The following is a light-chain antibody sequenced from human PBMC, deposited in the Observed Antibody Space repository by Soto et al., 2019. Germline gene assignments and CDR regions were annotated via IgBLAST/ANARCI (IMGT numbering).Light chain of an antibody. Sequence: QSALTQPTSASGSPGQSVTISCTGTSSDVGGYNSVSWYQQHPGKAPKLMIFEVSRRPSGVPDRFSGSKSGNTASLTVSGLQAEDEADYYCSSYAGSNNLGVFGTGTKLTVL. V-gene: IGLV2-8*01. CDR1: SSDVGGYNS. J-gene: IGLJ1*01. CDR3: SSYAGSNNLGV. CDR2: EVS.